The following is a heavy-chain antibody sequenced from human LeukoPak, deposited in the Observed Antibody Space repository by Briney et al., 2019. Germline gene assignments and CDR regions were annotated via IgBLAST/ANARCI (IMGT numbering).Heavy chain of an antibody. Sequence: SVKVSCKASVGTFSSYAISWVRQAPGQGLEWMGRIIPILGIANYAQKFQGRVTITADKSTSTAYMELSSLRSEGTAVYYCARDPYSSGWYDYWGQGTLVTVSS. V-gene: IGHV1-69*04. D-gene: IGHD6-19*01. CDR3: ARDPYSSGWYDY. CDR1: VGTFSSYA. CDR2: IIPILGIA. J-gene: IGHJ4*02.